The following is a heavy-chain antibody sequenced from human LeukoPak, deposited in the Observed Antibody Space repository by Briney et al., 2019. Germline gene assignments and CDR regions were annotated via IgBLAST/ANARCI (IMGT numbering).Heavy chain of an antibody. J-gene: IGHJ5*02. CDR1: GYTFSCYY. D-gene: IGHD1-26*01. CDR3: ARDGYSGRFDP. Sequence: ASVKVSCKGSGYTFSCYYMHWVRQAPGQGLEWMGWINPKSGDTKYAQKFQGRVTMTRDTSISTAYMELSWLRSDDTAVYYCARDGYSGRFDPWGQGTLVTVSS. CDR2: INPKSGDT. V-gene: IGHV1-2*02.